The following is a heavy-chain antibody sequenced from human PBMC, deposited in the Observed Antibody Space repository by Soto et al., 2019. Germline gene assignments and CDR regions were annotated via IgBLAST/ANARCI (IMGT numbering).Heavy chain of an antibody. Sequence: SETLSLTCTVSGGSISSYYWSWIRQPPGKGLGWIGYIYYSGSTNYNPSLKSRVTISVDTSKNQFSLKLSSVTAADTAVYYCARAKGIAAAFLIFDPWGQGTLVTVSS. CDR2: IYYSGST. CDR1: GGSISSYY. V-gene: IGHV4-59*01. D-gene: IGHD6-13*01. CDR3: ARAKGIAAAFLIFDP. J-gene: IGHJ5*02.